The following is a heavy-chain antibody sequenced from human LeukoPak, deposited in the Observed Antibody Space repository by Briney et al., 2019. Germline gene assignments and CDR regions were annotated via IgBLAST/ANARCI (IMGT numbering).Heavy chain of an antibody. Sequence: PGGSLRLSCAASGFTFSSYAMHWVRQAPGKGLEWVAVISYDGSNKYYADSVKGRFTISRDNPKNTLYLQMNSLRAEDTAVYYCASIDGYNYEPDWGQGTLVTVSS. D-gene: IGHD5-24*01. CDR1: GFTFSSYA. V-gene: IGHV3-30-3*01. CDR3: ASIDGYNYEPD. CDR2: ISYDGSNK. J-gene: IGHJ4*02.